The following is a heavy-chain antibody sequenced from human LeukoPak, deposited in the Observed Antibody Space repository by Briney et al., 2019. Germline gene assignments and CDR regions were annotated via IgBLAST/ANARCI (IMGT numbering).Heavy chain of an antibody. Sequence: GGSLRLSCAASGFTFSSYAMSWVRQAPGKGLEWVSAISGSGGSTYYADSVKGRFTISRDNSKNTLYLQMNSLRAEDTAVYYCAKDRGRKGGYSYGHDAFDIWGQGTMVTVSS. CDR1: GFTFSSYA. J-gene: IGHJ3*02. D-gene: IGHD5-18*01. CDR3: AKDRGRKGGYSYGHDAFDI. V-gene: IGHV3-23*01. CDR2: ISGSGGST.